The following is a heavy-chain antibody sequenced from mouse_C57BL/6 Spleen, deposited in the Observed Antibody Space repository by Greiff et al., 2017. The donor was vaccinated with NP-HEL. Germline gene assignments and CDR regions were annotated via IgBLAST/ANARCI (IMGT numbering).Heavy chain of an antibody. V-gene: IGHV5-4*01. CDR2: ISDGGSYT. CDR1: GFTFSSYA. Sequence: EVQGVESGGGLVKPGGSLKLSCAASGFTFSSYAMSWVRQTPEKRLEWVATISDGGSYTYYPDNVKGRFTISRDNAKNNLYLQMSHLKSEDTAMYYCARDDSDWFAYWGQGTLVTVSA. J-gene: IGHJ3*01. CDR3: ARDDSDWFAY. D-gene: IGHD2-12*01.